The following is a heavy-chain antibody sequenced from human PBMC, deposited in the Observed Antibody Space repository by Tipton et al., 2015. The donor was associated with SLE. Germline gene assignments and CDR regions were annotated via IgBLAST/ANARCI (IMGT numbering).Heavy chain of an antibody. CDR1: DGSISSSDYY. D-gene: IGHD4-17*01. Sequence: TLSLTCTVSDGSISSSDYYWGWIRQPPGKGLEWIGSIFYSGSTYYSLSLKSRVTMSLDTSKKQFSLKLSSVTAADTAIYYCASVDDTVTTHFEHWGQGTLVTVSS. CDR2: IFYSGST. CDR3: ASVDDTVTTHFEH. V-gene: IGHV4-39*07. J-gene: IGHJ4*02.